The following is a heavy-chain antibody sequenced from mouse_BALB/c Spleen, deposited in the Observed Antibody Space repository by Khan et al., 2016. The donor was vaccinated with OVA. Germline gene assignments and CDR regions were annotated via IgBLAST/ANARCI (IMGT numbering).Heavy chain of an antibody. Sequence: EVQLQESGPGLVKPSQSLSITCTVTGYSITSDYAWNWIRHFPGNKLEWRGFISYSGNAKYNPSIKSRFTITGDTSKNQFFLQLNAATTDDTATYYWARVYGGDFDYWGQGTSLTVSS. CDR3: ARVYGGDFDY. CDR2: ISYSGNA. D-gene: IGHD1-1*02. J-gene: IGHJ2*02. CDR1: GYSITSDYA. V-gene: IGHV3-2*02.